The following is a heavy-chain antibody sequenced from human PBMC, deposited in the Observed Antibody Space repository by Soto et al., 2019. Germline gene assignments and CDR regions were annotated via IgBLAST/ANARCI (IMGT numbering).Heavy chain of an antibody. V-gene: IGHV1-18*01. D-gene: IGHD4-17*01. CDR1: GYTFTSYG. J-gene: IGHJ2*01. CDR3: ARSRTGDYGDYPPWYFDL. CDR2: ISAYNGNT. Sequence: QVQLVQSGAEVKKPGASVKVSCKASGYTFTSYGISWVRQAPGLGLEWMGWISAYNGNTNYAQKLQGRVTMTTDTSTSTAYMELRSLRSDDTAVYYCARSRTGDYGDYPPWYFDLWGRGTLVTVSS.